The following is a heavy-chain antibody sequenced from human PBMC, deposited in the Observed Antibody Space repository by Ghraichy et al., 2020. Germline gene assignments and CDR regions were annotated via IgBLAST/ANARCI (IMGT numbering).Heavy chain of an antibody. CDR2: IYSQGST. Sequence: LSLTCAASGFTVSNSYMSWVRQAPGKGLEWVSIIYSQGSTYYTDSVKGRFVISRDSSENTLLLQMNSLRAEDTAVYYCVKPNYNWLGAFDSRGLGTLVTVSS. CDR3: VKPNYNWLGAFDS. J-gene: IGHJ3*01. D-gene: IGHD1-1*01. V-gene: IGHV3-66*04. CDR1: GFTVSNSY.